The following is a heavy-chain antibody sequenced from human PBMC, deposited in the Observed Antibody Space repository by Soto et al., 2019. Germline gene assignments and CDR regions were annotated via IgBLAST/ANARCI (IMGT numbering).Heavy chain of an antibody. D-gene: IGHD5-12*01. V-gene: IGHV3-23*01. CDR1: GFTFSSYV. Sequence: GGSLRLSCAAPGFTFSSYVMNWVRQAPGKGLEWVSTISGTGGDTYYADSVKGRFTVSRDNSKNTLFLQMDSLRAEDTAVYYCAKGNNGYALCFDDWGQGTLVTVSS. J-gene: IGHJ4*02. CDR3: AKGNNGYALCFDD. CDR2: ISGTGGDT.